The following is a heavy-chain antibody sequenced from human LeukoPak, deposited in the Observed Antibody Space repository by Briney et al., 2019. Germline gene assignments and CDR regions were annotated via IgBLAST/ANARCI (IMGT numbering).Heavy chain of an antibody. J-gene: IGHJ3*02. Sequence: PGGSLRLSCAASGFTFSSYAMHWVRQAPGKGLEWVAVISYDGSNKYYADSVKGRFTISRDNSKNTLYLQMNSLRAEDTAVYYCARAVGAGHFDIWGQGTMVTVSS. CDR3: ARAVGAGHFDI. D-gene: IGHD1-26*01. CDR1: GFTFSSYA. V-gene: IGHV3-30-3*01. CDR2: ISYDGSNK.